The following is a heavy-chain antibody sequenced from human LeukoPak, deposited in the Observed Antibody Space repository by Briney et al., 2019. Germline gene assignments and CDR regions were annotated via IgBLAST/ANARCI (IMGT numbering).Heavy chain of an antibody. Sequence: PSETLSLTCAVSGGSISSSNWWSWVRQPPGKGLEWIGYIYYNRGTNYKPSLKSRVTISVDTSKPQFSLRLNSLTAADTAVYYCARHRYTSGWYAGFDYWGQGTLVTVSS. J-gene: IGHJ4*02. CDR3: ARHRYTSGWYAGFDY. V-gene: IGHV4-4*02. CDR1: GGSISSSNW. CDR2: IYYNRGT. D-gene: IGHD6-19*01.